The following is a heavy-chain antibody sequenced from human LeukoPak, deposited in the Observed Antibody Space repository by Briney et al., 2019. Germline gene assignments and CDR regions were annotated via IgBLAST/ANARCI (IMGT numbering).Heavy chain of an antibody. CDR1: GYTFTSYY. D-gene: IGHD4-17*01. CDR3: ARYGDYVGGIQY. J-gene: IGHJ4*02. Sequence: ASVKVSCTASGYTFTSYYMHWVRQAPGQGLAWLGIINPSGGSTSYAQKFQGRVTMTRDTSTSTVYMELSSLRSEDTAVYYYARYGDYVGGIQYWGQGTLVTVSS. CDR2: INPSGGST. V-gene: IGHV1-46*01.